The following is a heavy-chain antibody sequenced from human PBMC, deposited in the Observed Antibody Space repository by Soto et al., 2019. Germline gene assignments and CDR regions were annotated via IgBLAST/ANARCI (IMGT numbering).Heavy chain of an antibody. D-gene: IGHD4-17*01. V-gene: IGHV4-34*01. CDR3: AREGPRGVTNYDDY. J-gene: IGHJ4*02. CDR1: GGSFSGYY. CDR2: INHSGST. Sequence: PSETLSLTCAVYGGSFSGYYWSWIRQPPGKGLEWIGEINHSGSTNYNPSLKSRVTISVDTSKNQFSLKLSSVTAAGTAVYYCAREGPRGVTNYDDYWGQGTLVTVSS.